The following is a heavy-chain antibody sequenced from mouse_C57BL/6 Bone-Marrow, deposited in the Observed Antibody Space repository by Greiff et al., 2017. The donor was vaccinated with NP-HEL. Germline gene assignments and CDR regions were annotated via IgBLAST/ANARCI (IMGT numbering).Heavy chain of an antibody. V-gene: IGHV1-59*01. CDR2: IDPSDSYT. CDR3: ARCGYYFDY. CDR1: GYTFTSYW. J-gene: IGHJ2*01. Sequence: QVQLQQPGAELVRPGTSVKLSCKASGYTFTSYWMHWVKQRPGQGLEWIGVIDPSDSYTNYNQKFKGKATLTVDTSSSTAYMQLSSLTSEDSAVYYCARCGYYFDYWGQGTTLTVSS. D-gene: IGHD1-1*02.